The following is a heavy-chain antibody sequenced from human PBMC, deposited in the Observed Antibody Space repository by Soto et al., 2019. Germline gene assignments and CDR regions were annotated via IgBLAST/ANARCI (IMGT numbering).Heavy chain of an antibody. CDR2: FNSDGSST. D-gene: IGHD2-2*01. CDR1: GFTFSSYW. CDR3: ARDRRYCSSTSCYEFYYYGMDV. V-gene: IGHV3-74*01. J-gene: IGHJ6*02. Sequence: GGSLRLSCAASGFTFSSYWMHWVRQAPGKGLVWVYRFNSDGSSTSYADSVMGRFTISRDNAKNTLYLQMNSLRAEDTAVYYCARDRRYCSSTSCYEFYYYGMDVWGQGTTVTVSS.